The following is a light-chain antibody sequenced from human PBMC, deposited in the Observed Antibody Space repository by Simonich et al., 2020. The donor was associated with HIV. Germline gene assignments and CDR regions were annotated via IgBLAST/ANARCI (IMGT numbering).Light chain of an antibody. J-gene: IGLJ2*01. CDR1: SHNVGIYA. CDR3: SSYTSFTVV. CDR2: AN. V-gene: IGLV2-18*02. Sequence: SALTQEASVSGTVGQKVTLSCTGNSHNVGIYAVGWFQKISHGAPKPVMFANSLPAGSPDRFSASKSGTTASLTISGLQPEDEADYYRSSYTSFTVVFGGGTKLTVL.